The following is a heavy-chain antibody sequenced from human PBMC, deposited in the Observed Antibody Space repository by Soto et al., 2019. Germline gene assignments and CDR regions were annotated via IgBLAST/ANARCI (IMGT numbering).Heavy chain of an antibody. Sequence: SETLSLTCTVSGGSISSYYWSWIRQPPGKGLEWIGYIYYRESTNYNPSIKNRNTISVDTSKNQLSLKQSSVTTADKAVNYYKRGSLTYYYDSSGYYPIYGMDVWGQGTTVTVS. CDR2: IYYREST. CDR1: GGSISSYY. V-gene: IGHV4-59*01. D-gene: IGHD3-22*01. CDR3: KRGSLTYYYDSSGYYPIYGMDV. J-gene: IGHJ6*02.